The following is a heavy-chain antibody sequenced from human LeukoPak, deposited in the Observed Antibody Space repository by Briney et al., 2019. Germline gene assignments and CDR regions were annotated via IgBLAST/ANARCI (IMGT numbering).Heavy chain of an antibody. J-gene: IGHJ3*02. CDR3: ARDGAYSASNI. Sequence: GGSLRLSCEASGFTFSSSWMSWVRQAPGKGLEWVANINQDESAIYYVDSVKGRFTISRDNPKNSLYLQMNSLRVEDTAVYYCARDGAYSASNIWGQGTMVAVSS. CDR1: GFTFSSSW. D-gene: IGHD6-13*01. CDR2: INQDESAI. V-gene: IGHV3-7*03.